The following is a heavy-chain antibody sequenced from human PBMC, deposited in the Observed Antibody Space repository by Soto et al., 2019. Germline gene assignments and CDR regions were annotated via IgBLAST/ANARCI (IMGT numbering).Heavy chain of an antibody. D-gene: IGHD3-3*01. V-gene: IGHV4-59*01. CDR2: IFYSGST. Sequence: SETLSLTCTVSGGSISSYYWSWIRQPPGKGLEWIGYIFYSGSTNYNPSLKSRVTISVDTSKNQFSLKLSSVTAADTAVYCCARTRTYYVFWSGYYTENSYYYYGMDVWGQGTTVTVSS. CDR1: GGSISSYY. J-gene: IGHJ6*02. CDR3: ARTRTYYVFWSGYYTENSYYYYGMDV.